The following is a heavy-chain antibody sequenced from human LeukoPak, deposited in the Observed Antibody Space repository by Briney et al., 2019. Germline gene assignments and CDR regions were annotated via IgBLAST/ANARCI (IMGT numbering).Heavy chain of an antibody. CDR2: MYTSGST. Sequence: SETLSLTCTVPGGSISSGSYYWSWIRQPAGKGLEWIGRMYTSGSTNYNPSLKSRVTISVDTSKNQFSLKLSSVTAADTAVYYCAREVRSTYYYYMDVWGKGTTVTVSS. J-gene: IGHJ6*03. CDR3: AREVRSTYYYYMDV. V-gene: IGHV4-61*02. CDR1: GGSISSGSYY.